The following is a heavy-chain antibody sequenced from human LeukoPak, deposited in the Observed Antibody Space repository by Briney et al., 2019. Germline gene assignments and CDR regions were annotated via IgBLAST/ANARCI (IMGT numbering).Heavy chain of an antibody. Sequence: GGSLRLSCATSGFTFSTSDMHWVRQAPGKGLEWVSFIQYDGSRKNYVDSVKGRFTISRDNSKNTLYLQMNSLRAEDTAVYYCAKDGLWFGELSRYYFDYWGQGTLVTASS. CDR1: GFTFSTSD. V-gene: IGHV3-30*02. J-gene: IGHJ4*02. D-gene: IGHD3-10*01. CDR3: AKDGLWFGELSRYYFDY. CDR2: IQYDGSRK.